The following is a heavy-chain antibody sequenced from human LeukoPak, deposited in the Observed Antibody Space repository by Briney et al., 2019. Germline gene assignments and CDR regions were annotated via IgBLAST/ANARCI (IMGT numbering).Heavy chain of an antibody. CDR2: ISTYNGNT. D-gene: IGHD3-22*01. V-gene: IGHV1-18*01. CDR1: GYAFSNFG. CDR3: ARETARITMIVVVVPDAFDI. J-gene: IGHJ3*02. Sequence: ASVKVSCKASGYAFSNFGISWVRQAPGQGLEWMGWISTYNGNTNYAQKLQGRVTMTTDTSTSTVYMELSSLRSEDTAVYYCARETARITMIVVVVPDAFDIWGQGTMVTVSS.